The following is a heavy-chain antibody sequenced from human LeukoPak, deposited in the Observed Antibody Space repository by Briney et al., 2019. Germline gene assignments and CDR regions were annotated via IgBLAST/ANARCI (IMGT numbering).Heavy chain of an antibody. V-gene: IGHV3-7*01. CDR2: INHDGSAK. CDR1: GFTFSTSW. J-gene: IGHJ4*02. Sequence: GGSLRLSCAASGFTFSTSWMSWVRQAPGKGLEWVGNINHDGSAKYYLASVRGRFTIFRDNAKSSLYLQMNSLTAEDTAIYYCPSSHVSSGNDWGLGTLVTVSS. D-gene: IGHD3-22*01. CDR3: PSSHVSSGND.